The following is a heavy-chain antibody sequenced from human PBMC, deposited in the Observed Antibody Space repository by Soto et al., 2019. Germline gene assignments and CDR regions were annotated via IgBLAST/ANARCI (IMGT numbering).Heavy chain of an antibody. CDR1: GFTFSSYA. D-gene: IGHD6-13*01. Sequence: QVQLVESGGGVVQPGRSLRLSCAASGFTFSSYAMHWVRQAPGKGLEWVAVISYDGSNKYYADSVKGRFTISRDNSKNTLYLQMNSLRAEDTAVYYCARDSRNSWYGFRAFDIWGKGTMVTVSS. CDR3: ARDSRNSWYGFRAFDI. V-gene: IGHV3-30-3*01. CDR2: ISYDGSNK. J-gene: IGHJ3*02.